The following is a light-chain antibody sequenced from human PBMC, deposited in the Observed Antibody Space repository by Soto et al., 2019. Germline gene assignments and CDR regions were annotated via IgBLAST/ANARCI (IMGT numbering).Light chain of an antibody. CDR2: AAS. CDR3: QQSYSSPPT. Sequence: ISQPPSSLPASVVDRVIITCRASQSSSNHLDWYQQKPGKAPKLLIFAASSLQSGVPSRFSGSRSGPDFTLTISSLEPEDFATYYCQQSYSSPPTFGQGTKVDI. V-gene: IGKV1-39*01. CDR1: QSSSNH. J-gene: IGKJ1*01.